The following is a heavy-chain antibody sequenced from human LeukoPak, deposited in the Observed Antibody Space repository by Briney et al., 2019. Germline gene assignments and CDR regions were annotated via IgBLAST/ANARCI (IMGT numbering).Heavy chain of an antibody. D-gene: IGHD3-9*01. V-gene: IGHV3-23*01. CDR2: ISGSGGST. CDR3: AKQGRMTTVYDY. Sequence: GGSLRLSCAASGFTFSSYAMSWVRQAPGKGLEWVSAISGSGGSTYYADSVKGRFTISRDNSRNTLYLQMNSLRAEDTAVYYCAKQGRMTTVYDYWGQGTLVTVSS. CDR1: GFTFSSYA. J-gene: IGHJ4*02.